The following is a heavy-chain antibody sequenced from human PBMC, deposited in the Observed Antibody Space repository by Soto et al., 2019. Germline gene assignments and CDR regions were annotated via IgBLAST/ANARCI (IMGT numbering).Heavy chain of an antibody. J-gene: IGHJ4*02. CDR1: GFTFSSYS. V-gene: IGHV3-21*01. CDR3: ARGGEEGIDY. CDR2: ISSSSSYI. Sequence: EVQLVESGGGLVKPGGSLRLSCAASGFTFSSYSMNWVRQAPGKGLEWVSSISSSSSYIYYADSVKGRFTISRDNAKNSLYLQLNSLRAEDTAIYYCARGGEEGIDYWGQGTLVTVSS.